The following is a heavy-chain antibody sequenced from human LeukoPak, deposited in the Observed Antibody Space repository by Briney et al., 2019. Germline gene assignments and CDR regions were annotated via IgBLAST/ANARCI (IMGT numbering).Heavy chain of an antibody. D-gene: IGHD4-17*01. V-gene: IGHV4-59*10. J-gene: IGHJ1*01. Sequence: SETLSLTCAVDGGSLSNYYWHWIRQPAGKGLEWIGRIYPNGRTEYNPSLKSRATILLDTSKNQFSLKLSSVTAADTAVYYCARPSDYADFQNWGQGTLVTVSS. CDR2: IYPNGRT. CDR1: GGSLSNYY. CDR3: ARPSDYADFQN.